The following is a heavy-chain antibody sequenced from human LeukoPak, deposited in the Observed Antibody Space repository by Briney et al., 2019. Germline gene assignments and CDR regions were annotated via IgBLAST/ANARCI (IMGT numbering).Heavy chain of an antibody. CDR3: AKSRGSGSYYYYGLDV. Sequence: GGSLRLCCAASGFTFSTYAMSWVRQAPGKGLEWVSGISGSASVTYSSASVKGRFTISRDNSKNTLYLQMNSLRAEDTAVYYCAKSRGSGSYYYYGLDVWGKGTTVTVSS. CDR1: GFTFSTYA. CDR2: ISGSASVT. V-gene: IGHV3-23*01. D-gene: IGHD3-10*01. J-gene: IGHJ6*04.